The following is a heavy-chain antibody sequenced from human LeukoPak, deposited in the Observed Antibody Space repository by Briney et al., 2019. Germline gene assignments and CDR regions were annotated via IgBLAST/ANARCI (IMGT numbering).Heavy chain of an antibody. CDR3: AREGYSSSWYFDY. Sequence: PGGSLRLSCAASGFTFSSYEMNWVRQAPGKGLEWVSYISSSGRTIYYADSVKGRFTISRDSAKNSLYLQMNSLRAEDTAVYYCAREGYSSSWYFDYWGQGTLVTVSS. CDR2: ISSSGRTI. D-gene: IGHD6-13*01. J-gene: IGHJ4*02. CDR1: GFTFSSYE. V-gene: IGHV3-48*03.